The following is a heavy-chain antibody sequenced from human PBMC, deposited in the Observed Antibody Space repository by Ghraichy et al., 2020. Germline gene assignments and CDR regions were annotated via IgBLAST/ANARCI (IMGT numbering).Heavy chain of an antibody. D-gene: IGHD3-9*01. CDR1: GGSISSSNW. CDR2: IYHSGST. J-gene: IGHJ4*02. Sequence: SETLSLTCAVSGGSISSSNWWSWVRQPPGKGLEWIGEIYHSGSTNYNPSLKSRVTISVDKSKNQFSLKLSSVTASDTAVYYCASLEPFYYDILTGYSEGGYWGQGTLVTVSS. V-gene: IGHV4-4*02. CDR3: ASLEPFYYDILTGYSEGGY.